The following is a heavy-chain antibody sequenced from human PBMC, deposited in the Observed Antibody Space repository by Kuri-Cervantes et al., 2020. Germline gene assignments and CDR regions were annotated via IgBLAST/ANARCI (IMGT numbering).Heavy chain of an antibody. CDR2: IYTSGRT. CDR1: GGSISSGGYS. D-gene: IGHD1-26*01. J-gene: IGHJ4*02. V-gene: IGHV4-30-4*07. CDR3: ATDYSGSYFDY. Sequence: SQTLSLTCAVSGGSISSGGYSWSWIRQPPGKGLEWIGHIYTSGRTNYNPSLKSRVTMSVDTSRNQFSLKLSSVTAADTAVYYCATDYSGSYFDYWGQGTLVTVSS.